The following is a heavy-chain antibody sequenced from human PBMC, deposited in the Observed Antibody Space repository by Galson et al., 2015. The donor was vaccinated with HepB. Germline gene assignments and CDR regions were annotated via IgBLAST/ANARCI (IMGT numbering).Heavy chain of an antibody. CDR1: EFAFGSFS. V-gene: IGHV3-21*01. CDR2: ITSSSSLI. D-gene: IGHD3/OR15-3a*01. J-gene: IGHJ6*02. Sequence: SLRLSCAASEFAFGSFSMNWVRQAPGKGLEWVSSITSSSSLIYYADSVKGRFTISRDNAKNSLFLQMYSLRAEDTAVYYCATTFGLVSHTYTMDVWGHGTTVTVSS. CDR3: ATTFGLVSHTYTMDV.